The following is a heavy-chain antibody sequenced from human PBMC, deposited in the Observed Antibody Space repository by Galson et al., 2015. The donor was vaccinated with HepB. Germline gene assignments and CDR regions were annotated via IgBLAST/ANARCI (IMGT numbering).Heavy chain of an antibody. CDR2: ISYDGRNK. CDR1: GFTFSSYG. Sequence: SRRTSCAASGFTFSSYGLHWVRQAPGKGLEWVAVISYDGRNKYYADSVKGRFTISGDNSKNTLYLQMNSQRAEDTAVYYWAKPIAAAGILDAFDIWGQGTMVTVTS. V-gene: IGHV3-30*18. CDR3: AKPIAAAGILDAFDI. J-gene: IGHJ3*02. D-gene: IGHD6-13*01.